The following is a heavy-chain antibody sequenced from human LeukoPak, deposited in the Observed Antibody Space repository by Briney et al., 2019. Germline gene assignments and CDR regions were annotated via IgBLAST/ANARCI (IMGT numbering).Heavy chain of an antibody. CDR1: GFTFDDYY. Sequence: GGSLRLSCAASGFTFDDYYMSWVRQAPGKGLEWVSGINSSGGSTGYADSVKGRFTIYRDNAKNSLYLQMNSLRAEDTALYYCERDIAAAGAFDYWGQGTLVTVSS. J-gene: IGHJ4*02. D-gene: IGHD6-25*01. CDR2: INSSGGST. CDR3: ERDIAAAGAFDY. V-gene: IGHV3-20*04.